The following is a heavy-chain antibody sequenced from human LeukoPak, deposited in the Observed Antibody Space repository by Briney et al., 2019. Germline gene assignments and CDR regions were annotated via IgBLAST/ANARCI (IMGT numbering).Heavy chain of an antibody. Sequence: GGSLRLSCAASGFTFSTYSMNWVRQAPGKGLEWVSFISSSSSYIYYADSVKGRITISRDNAKNSLYLHMNSLRAEDTAVYYCASVRRGGLGAGGDSLDYWGQGTLVTVSS. D-gene: IGHD3-16*01. V-gene: IGHV3-21*01. J-gene: IGHJ4*02. CDR2: ISSSSSYI. CDR3: ASVRRGGLGAGGDSLDY. CDR1: GFTFSTYS.